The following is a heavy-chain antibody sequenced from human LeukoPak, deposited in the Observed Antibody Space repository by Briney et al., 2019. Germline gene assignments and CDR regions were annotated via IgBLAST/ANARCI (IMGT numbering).Heavy chain of an antibody. CDR3: ERSGITMVGGASIGFLTFDI. D-gene: IGHD3-10*01. CDR2: INDDGRTT. J-gene: IGHJ3*02. Sequence: PGGSQRPSCAASGFTFSYYWMHWVRQAPGEGLVWVSRINDDGRTTTYADSVKGRITISRDNAKNTLYLQMSSLRVEDTAVYYCERSGITMVGGASIGFLTFDIGAPGKMVTV. V-gene: IGHV3-74*03. CDR1: GFTFSYYW.